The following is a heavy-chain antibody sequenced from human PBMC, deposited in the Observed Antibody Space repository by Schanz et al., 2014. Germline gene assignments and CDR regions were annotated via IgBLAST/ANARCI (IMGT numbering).Heavy chain of an antibody. CDR1: GFTFSSYW. CDR3: TRDVRLDRRGNWFDP. Sequence: EVQLVQSGGGLVQPGGSLRLSCTASGFTFSSYWMHWVRQVPGKGLEWVSSISGDHRNTFYADSVKGRFTISRDNSKNLLYLQMNSLRAEDTAVYYCTRDVRLDRRGNWFDPWGQGTLVTGSS. J-gene: IGHJ5*02. V-gene: IGHV3-74*01. D-gene: IGHD1-1*01. CDR2: ISGDHRNT.